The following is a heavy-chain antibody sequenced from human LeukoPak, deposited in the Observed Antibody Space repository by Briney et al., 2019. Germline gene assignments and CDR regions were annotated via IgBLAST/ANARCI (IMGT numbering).Heavy chain of an antibody. CDR3: ARGRVITMVRGVLVY. Sequence: GGALRLSCAPSGFTLISYIMNSVRHAPRKGLEWVSYISSSSSNIYYADSVKARFTISRDNAKNSLYLQMNSLRAEDAAVYYCARGRVITMVRGVLVYWGQGTLVTVSS. CDR2: ISSSSSNI. J-gene: IGHJ4*02. V-gene: IGHV3-48*01. D-gene: IGHD3-10*01. CDR1: GFTLISYI.